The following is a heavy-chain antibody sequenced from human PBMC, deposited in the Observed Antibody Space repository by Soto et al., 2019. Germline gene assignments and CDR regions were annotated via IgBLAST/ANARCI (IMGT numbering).Heavy chain of an antibody. Sequence: QVQLVESGGGVVQPGRSLRLSCAASGFTFSSYAMHWVRQAPGKGLEWVAIISYDGISHWEADSVKGRFTVSRDNSKNTLFLQLNSLRTEDTAVYYCARDSMAAAGASWEVNMFDPWGQGTLVTVSS. D-gene: IGHD6-13*01. V-gene: IGHV3-30-3*01. J-gene: IGHJ5*02. CDR1: GFTFSSYA. CDR2: ISYDGISH. CDR3: ARDSMAAAGASWEVNMFDP.